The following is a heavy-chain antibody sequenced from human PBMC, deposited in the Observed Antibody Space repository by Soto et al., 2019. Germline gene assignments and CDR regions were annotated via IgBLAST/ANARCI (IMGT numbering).Heavy chain of an antibody. V-gene: IGHV3-23*01. D-gene: IGHD1-26*01. CDR3: AKDRGSYYGDY. CDR1: GFTFSGFT. J-gene: IGHJ4*02. CDR2: IFGSGTST. Sequence: EVQLLESGGGLVQPGGSLRLSCAASGFTFSGFTMSWVRQAPGKGLEWVSAIFGSGTSTYYADSVKGRFTISRDNSKNTLYLQMNSLRAEDTAVYYCAKDRGSYYGDYWGQGTLVTVSS.